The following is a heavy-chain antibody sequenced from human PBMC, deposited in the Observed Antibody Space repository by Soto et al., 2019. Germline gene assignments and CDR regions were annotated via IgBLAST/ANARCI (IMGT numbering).Heavy chain of an antibody. CDR3: ARGDRSYSNNGFDP. V-gene: IGHV4-4*07. D-gene: IGHD1-26*01. J-gene: IGHJ5*02. CDR2: IYTSGST. CDR1: GGSISSYY. Sequence: PSETLSLTCTVSGGSISSYYWSWIRQPAGKGLEWIGRIYTSGSTNYNPSLKSRVTMSVDTSKNQFSLKLSSVTAADTAVYYCARGDRSYSNNGFDPWGQGTLVTVSS.